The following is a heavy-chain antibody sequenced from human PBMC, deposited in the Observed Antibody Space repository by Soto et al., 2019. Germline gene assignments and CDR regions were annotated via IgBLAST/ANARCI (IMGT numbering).Heavy chain of an antibody. J-gene: IGHJ5*02. D-gene: IGHD3-10*01. Sequence: SVKVSCKASGGTFSSYAISWVRQAPGQGLEWMGGIIPIFGTANYAQKFQGRVTITADESTSTAYMELSSLRPEDTAVYYCARGPLVRFGELFSWGQGTLVTVSS. CDR1: GGTFSSYA. CDR2: IIPIFGTA. CDR3: ARGPLVRFGELFS. V-gene: IGHV1-69*13.